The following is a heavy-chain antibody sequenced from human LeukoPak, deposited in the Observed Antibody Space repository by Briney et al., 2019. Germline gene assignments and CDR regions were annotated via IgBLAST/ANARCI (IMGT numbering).Heavy chain of an antibody. V-gene: IGHV3-48*03. CDR2: ISSSGSTI. Sequence: GGSLRLSCAASGFTFSSYEMNWVRQAPGKGLEWVSYISSSGSTIYYADSVKGRFTISRDNAKNSLYLQMNSLRAEDTAVYYCARGLRGSSSYYYYMDVWGKGTTATVSS. J-gene: IGHJ6*03. CDR3: ARGLRGSSSYYYYMDV. CDR1: GFTFSSYE. D-gene: IGHD1-26*01.